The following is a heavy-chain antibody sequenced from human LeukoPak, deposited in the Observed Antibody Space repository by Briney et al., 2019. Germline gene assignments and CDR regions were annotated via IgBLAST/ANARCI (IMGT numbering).Heavy chain of an antibody. J-gene: IGHJ4*02. V-gene: IGHV3-30-3*01. CDR2: ISYDGNNK. Sequence: GRSLRLSCAASGFTFSSHAMHWVRQAPGKGLEWVAIISYDGNNKYYADSVKGRLIISRDNSKNTLYLQMNSLRAEDTAIYYCATTTSGVNFDYWGQGTLVNVSS. CDR3: ATTTSGVNFDY. CDR1: GFTFSSHA. D-gene: IGHD1-1*01.